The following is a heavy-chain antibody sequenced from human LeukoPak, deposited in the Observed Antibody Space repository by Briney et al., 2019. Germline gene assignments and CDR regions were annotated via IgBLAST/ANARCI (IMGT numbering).Heavy chain of an antibody. J-gene: IGHJ5*02. CDR3: ARSHLLWFGELQGSWFDP. D-gene: IGHD3-10*01. CDR2: AHYSGST. V-gene: IGHV4-59*01. Sequence: LETLSLTCTVSGGSISSYYWTWIRQPPGKGLEWIGCAHYSGSTNYNPSLESRVTISVDTSKNQFSLRLTSLTPADTAVYYCARSHLLWFGELQGSWFDPWGQGTLVTVSS. CDR1: GGSISSYY.